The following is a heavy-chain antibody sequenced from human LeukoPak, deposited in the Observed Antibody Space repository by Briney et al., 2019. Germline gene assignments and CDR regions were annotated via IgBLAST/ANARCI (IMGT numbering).Heavy chain of an antibody. D-gene: IGHD3-10*01. J-gene: IGHJ4*02. CDR1: EFILGAYW. CDR2: INQDGSET. Sequence: GGSLRLSCAGSEFILGAYWMTWVRQAPGKGLEWVAHINQDGSETYYMDSVKGRFTISRDNAKKSVFLQMNSLTAEDTALYYCVRSLQKFGTRDYWGQGTLVTVSS. V-gene: IGHV3-7*01. CDR3: VRSLQKFGTRDY.